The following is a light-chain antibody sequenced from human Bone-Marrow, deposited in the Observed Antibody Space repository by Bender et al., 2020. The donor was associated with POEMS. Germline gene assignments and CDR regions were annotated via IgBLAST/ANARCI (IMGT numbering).Light chain of an antibody. J-gene: IGLJ2*01. CDR2: EAG. CDR1: DSNIGSYTL. CDR3: SSYTTSRTVV. Sequence: QSALTQPASVSGSPGQSITISCTGTDSNIGSYTLVSWYQQHPGKAPKLIIYEAGKRPSGISHRFSGSKSGNTASLTISGLQGEDEADYYCSSYTTSRTVVFGGGTKLTVL. V-gene: IGLV2-14*02.